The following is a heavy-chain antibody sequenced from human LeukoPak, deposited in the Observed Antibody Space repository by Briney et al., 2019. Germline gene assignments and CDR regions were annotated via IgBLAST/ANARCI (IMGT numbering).Heavy chain of an antibody. D-gene: IGHD7-27*01. V-gene: IGHV4-59*01. CDR3: ATRKLGNDY. J-gene: IGHJ4*02. CDR2: IYYSGTT. CDR1: GDSISSYY. Sequence: PSETLSLTCTVSGDSISSYYWSWIRQPPGKGLEWIGYIYYSGTTSYSPSLKSRVTISVDTSKNQFSLKLSSVTAADTAVYYCATRKLGNDYWGQGTLVTVSS.